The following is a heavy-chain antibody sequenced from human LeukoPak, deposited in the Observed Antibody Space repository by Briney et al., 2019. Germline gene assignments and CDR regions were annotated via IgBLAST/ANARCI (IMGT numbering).Heavy chain of an antibody. CDR3: ARDRSPMDV. CDR1: GGSISSGDYY. Sequence: SQTLSLTCTVSGGSISSGDYYWRWLRQPPGKGREWIGYIYYSGSTYYNPSLKSRVTISVDTSKNQFSLKLSSVTAADTAVYYCARDRSPMDVWGKGTTVTVSS. V-gene: IGHV4-30-4*08. CDR2: IYYSGST. J-gene: IGHJ6*03.